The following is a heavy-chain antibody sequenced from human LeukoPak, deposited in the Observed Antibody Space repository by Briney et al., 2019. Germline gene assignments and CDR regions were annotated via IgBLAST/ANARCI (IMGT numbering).Heavy chain of an antibody. Sequence: ASVKVSCKASGYTFTSYYMHWVRQAPGQGLEWMGIINPSGGSTSYAQKFQGRVTITTDESTSTAYMELSSLRSEDTAVYYCARDPVYDSSGYYLKYWGQGTLVTVSS. J-gene: IGHJ4*02. CDR2: INPSGGST. V-gene: IGHV1-46*01. D-gene: IGHD3-22*01. CDR3: ARDPVYDSSGYYLKY. CDR1: GYTFTSYY.